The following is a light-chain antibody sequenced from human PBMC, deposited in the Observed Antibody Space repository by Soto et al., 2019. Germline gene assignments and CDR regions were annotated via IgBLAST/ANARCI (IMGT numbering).Light chain of an antibody. CDR1: NLASKS. CDR3: QVWDSITDHVI. CDR2: NDS. V-gene: IGLV3-21*04. Sequence: SSVVTQPPSVSVAPGKTATITCGGNNLASKSVHWYQQQPGQAPVVVICNDSDRPSGIPERFSGFKFGDTAILTISRVEAGDEADYYCQVWDSITDHVIFAGGTKVTVL. J-gene: IGLJ2*01.